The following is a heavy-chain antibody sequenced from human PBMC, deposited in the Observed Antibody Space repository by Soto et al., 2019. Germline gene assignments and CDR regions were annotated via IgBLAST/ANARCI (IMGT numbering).Heavy chain of an antibody. CDR1: GFMFSSYG. V-gene: IGHV3-30*18. Sequence: QVQLVESGGGVVQPGRSLRLSCVASGFMFSSYGMHWVRQAPGKGLEWVAVISYDGSNKYYADSVKGRFTISRDNSKKTLYLQMNSLRAEDTAVYYCAKDPTPGFAGMYVWGQGTTVTVSS. D-gene: IGHD3-10*01. CDR3: AKDPTPGFAGMYV. CDR2: ISYDGSNK. J-gene: IGHJ6*02.